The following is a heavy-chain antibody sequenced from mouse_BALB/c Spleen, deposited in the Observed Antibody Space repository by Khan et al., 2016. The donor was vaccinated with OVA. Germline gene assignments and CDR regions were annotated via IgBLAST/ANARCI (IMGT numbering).Heavy chain of an antibody. D-gene: IGHD4-1*01. J-gene: IGHJ3*01. V-gene: IGHV1-77*01. CDR2: IYPGSGNSS. Sequence: QVQLQQSGAELARPGASVKLSCEASGYTFTDFYINWVKQRTGQGLEWIGDIYPGSGNSSYYNEKFKGKATLTADKSSSTAYMQLSSLTSEDSAVFFFARSGTGSFAYWGRGTLVTVSA. CDR1: GYTFTDFY. CDR3: ARSGTGSFAY.